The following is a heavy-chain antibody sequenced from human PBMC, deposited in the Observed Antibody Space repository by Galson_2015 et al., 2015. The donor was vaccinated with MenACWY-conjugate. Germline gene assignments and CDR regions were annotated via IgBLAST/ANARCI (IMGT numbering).Heavy chain of an antibody. CDR3: ARDRGFYCSRNDCYSPY. V-gene: IGHV3-7*03. J-gene: IGHJ4*01. Sequence: SLRLSCAASGFIFNNYWMSWVRQVPGKGQEWVANIKQDGSEKYYVDSVRGRFTISRDNAKNSLYLQMNSLRAEDTAVYYCARDRGFYCSRNDCYSPYLGHGTLVTASS. D-gene: IGHD2-15*01. CDR2: IKQDGSEK. CDR1: GFIFNNYW.